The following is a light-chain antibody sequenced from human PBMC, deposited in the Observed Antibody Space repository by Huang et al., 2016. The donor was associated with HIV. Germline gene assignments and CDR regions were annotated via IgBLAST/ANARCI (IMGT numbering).Light chain of an antibody. Sequence: EIVMTQSPDTLSVFPGERVTLSCRASESVSSSLAWYQQKSGQAPRHLIYDASTRDTGSPARFSGGGSGAEVTITINSRLSEDFVVYYCRQYYDWPPFTFGQGTRLDMK. CDR1: ESVSSS. CDR2: DAS. J-gene: IGKJ5*01. CDR3: RQYYDWPPFT. V-gene: IGKV3-15*01.